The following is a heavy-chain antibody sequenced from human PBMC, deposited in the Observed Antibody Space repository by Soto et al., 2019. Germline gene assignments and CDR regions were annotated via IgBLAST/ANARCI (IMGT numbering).Heavy chain of an antibody. D-gene: IGHD2-15*01. Sequence: GASVKVSCNAAVYTSISYFISGVRQAPGRGGEWMRWRSAYNSNTNSAQKLQGRVTMTTDTSTSTAYMELRSLRSDDTAVYYCARVGGSKFGDYFDYSG. CDR1: VYTSISYF. V-gene: IGHV1-18*01. CDR2: RSAYNSNT. CDR3: ARVGGSKFGDYFDY. J-gene: IGHJ4*01.